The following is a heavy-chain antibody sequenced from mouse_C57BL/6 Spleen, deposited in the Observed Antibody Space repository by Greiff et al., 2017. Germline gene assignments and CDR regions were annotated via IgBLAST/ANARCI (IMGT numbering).Heavy chain of an antibody. Sequence: EVQLQESVAELVRPGASVKLSCTASGFTIKNTYMHWVKQRPEQGLEWIGRIDPANGNTKYAPKFQGKATLTADTSSNTAYLQLSSLTSEDTAIYYCARASTVVADLDYWGQGTTLTVSS. D-gene: IGHD1-1*01. CDR2: IDPANGNT. V-gene: IGHV14-3*01. CDR3: ARASTVVADLDY. J-gene: IGHJ2*01. CDR1: GFTIKNTY.